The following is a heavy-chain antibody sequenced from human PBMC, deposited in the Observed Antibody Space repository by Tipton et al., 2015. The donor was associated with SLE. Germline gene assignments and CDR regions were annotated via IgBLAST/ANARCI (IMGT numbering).Heavy chain of an antibody. J-gene: IGHJ3*02. V-gene: IGHV4-59*07. Sequence: TLSLTCSVSGGSISSYSWSWIRQPPGKGLEWIGYIYKSGTTNCNPSLKSRVTISLDTSKNQFSPKLTSVTAADTAVYYCARGGSGAFDTWGQGTMVTVSS. CDR1: GGSISSYS. CDR3: ARGGSGAFDT. CDR2: IYKSGTT. D-gene: IGHD1-14*01.